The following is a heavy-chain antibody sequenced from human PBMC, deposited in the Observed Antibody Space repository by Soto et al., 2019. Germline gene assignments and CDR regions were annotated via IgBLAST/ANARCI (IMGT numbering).Heavy chain of an antibody. D-gene: IGHD3-10*01. CDR2: INAGNGNT. J-gene: IGHJ6*02. Sequence: ASVKVSCKASGYTFTSYAMHWVRQAPGQRLEWMGWINAGNGNTKYSQKFQGRVTITRDTSASTAYMELSSLRSEDTAVYYCAGGFTYYYGSGRDVYYGMDVWGQGTTVTVSS. CDR3: AGGFTYYYGSGRDVYYGMDV. CDR1: GYTFTSYA. V-gene: IGHV1-3*01.